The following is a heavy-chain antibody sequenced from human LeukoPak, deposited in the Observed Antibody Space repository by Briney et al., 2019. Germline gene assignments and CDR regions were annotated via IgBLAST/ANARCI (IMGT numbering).Heavy chain of an antibody. J-gene: IGHJ4*02. Sequence: SGGSLRLSCAASGFTFSSYAMSWVRQAPGKGLEWVSAISGSGGSTYYADSVKGRFTTSRDNSKNTLYLQMNSLRAEDTAVYYCAKGAITMIVVVITLGYYWGQGTLVTVPS. CDR2: ISGSGGST. V-gene: IGHV3-23*01. CDR1: GFTFSSYA. D-gene: IGHD3-22*01. CDR3: AKGAITMIVVVITLGYY.